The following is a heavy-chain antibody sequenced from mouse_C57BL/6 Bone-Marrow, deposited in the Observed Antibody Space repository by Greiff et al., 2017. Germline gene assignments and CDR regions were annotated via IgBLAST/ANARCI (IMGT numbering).Heavy chain of an antibody. D-gene: IGHD1-1*01. J-gene: IGHJ1*03. Sequence: VQLQQSGAELVKPGASVKMSCKASGYTFTSYWITWVKQRPGQGLEWIGDIYPGSGSTNYNEKFKSKATLTVDTSSSTAYMQLSSLTSEDSAVYYCAREYGSSYGYFDVWGTGTTVTVSS. CDR2: IYPGSGST. V-gene: IGHV1-55*01. CDR1: GYTFTSYW. CDR3: AREYGSSYGYFDV.